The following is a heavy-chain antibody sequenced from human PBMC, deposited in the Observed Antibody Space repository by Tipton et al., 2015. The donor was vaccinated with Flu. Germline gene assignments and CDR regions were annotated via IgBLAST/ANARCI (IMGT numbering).Heavy chain of an antibody. CDR1: SGSIRSTNYF. Sequence: TLSLTCTVSSGSIRSTNYFCAWIRQPPGKGLELIGSIYPSGTTYYNPSLKSRVTISFDTSKGQFSLKLRSVTAADTAVYYCARLSYYDVDLKNFYFDYWGQGALVTVSS. D-gene: IGHD3-10*02. CDR3: ARLSYYDVDLKNFYFDY. CDR2: IYPSGTT. V-gene: IGHV4-39*01. J-gene: IGHJ4*02.